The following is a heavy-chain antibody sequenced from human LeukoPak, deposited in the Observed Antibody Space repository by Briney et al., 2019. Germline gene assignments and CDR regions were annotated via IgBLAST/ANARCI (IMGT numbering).Heavy chain of an antibody. J-gene: IGHJ4*02. CDR2: INPNSGGT. CDR3: VITTTVTTKGSLKN. Sequence: ASVKVSCKASGYTFTGYYMHWVRQAPGQGLEWMGWINPNSGGTNYAQKFQGRVTMTRDTSISTAYMELSRLRSDDTAVYYCVITTTVTTKGSLKNWGQGTLVTVSS. CDR1: GYTFTGYY. D-gene: IGHD4-17*01. V-gene: IGHV1-2*02.